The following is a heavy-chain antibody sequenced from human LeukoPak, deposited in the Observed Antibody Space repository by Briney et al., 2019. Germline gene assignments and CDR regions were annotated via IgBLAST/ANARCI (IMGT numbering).Heavy chain of an antibody. J-gene: IGHJ4*02. V-gene: IGHV3-74*01. CDR3: ARVRDDYTYFDC. D-gene: IGHD4-11*01. CDR2: INSDGSRT. CDR1: GFTFSSYW. Sequence: GGSLRLSCAASGFTFSSYWMHWVRQAPGKGLMWVSRINSDGSRTTYADSVRGRFTISRDNAKSTLYLQMNSLRAEDTAVYYCARVRDDYTYFDCWGQGTLVTASS.